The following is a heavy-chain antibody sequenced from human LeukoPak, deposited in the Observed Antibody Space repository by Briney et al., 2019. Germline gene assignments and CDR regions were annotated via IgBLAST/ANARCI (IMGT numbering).Heavy chain of an antibody. CDR2: ISYDGSNK. J-gene: IGHJ4*02. V-gene: IGHV3-30*18. CDR3: AKGRGYYYDSSGYYYVGNYFDY. CDR1: GFTFSSYG. Sequence: PGRSLRLSCAASGFTFSSYGMHWVRQAPGKGLEWVAVISYDGSNKYYADSVRGRFTISRDNSKNTLYLQMNSLRAEDTAVYYCAKGRGYYYDSSGYYYVGNYFDYWGQGTLVTVSS. D-gene: IGHD3-22*01.